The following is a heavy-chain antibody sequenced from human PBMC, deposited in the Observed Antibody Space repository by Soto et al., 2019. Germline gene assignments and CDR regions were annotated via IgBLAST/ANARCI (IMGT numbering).Heavy chain of an antibody. V-gene: IGHV4-59*01. J-gene: IGHJ5*02. CDR3: AGAIWNDEGWFDP. CDR2: IYYSGRT. D-gene: IGHD1-1*01. Sequence: SETLSLTCTVSGGSISSYYWSWIRQPPGKGLEWIGYIYYSGRTNNNPSLKSRVTISADTSKNQVSLKLSSVTAADTAVYYCAGAIWNDEGWFDPWGQGTLVTVSS. CDR1: GGSISSYY.